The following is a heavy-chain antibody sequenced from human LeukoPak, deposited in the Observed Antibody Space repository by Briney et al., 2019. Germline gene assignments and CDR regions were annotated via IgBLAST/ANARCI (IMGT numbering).Heavy chain of an antibody. CDR2: VHYTWNT. J-gene: IGHJ6*02. V-gene: IGHV4-59*01. CDR3: SSVAAKGGMDV. D-gene: IGHD6-25*01. Sequence: SETLSLTCSVSGGSIGSYHWSWIRQPPGKGLEWIGHVHYTWNTKYNPSLTGGVSISLDRSKNQFYLISSSLTAAGTGVYYCSSVAAKGGMDVWGQGTTV. CDR1: GGSIGSYH.